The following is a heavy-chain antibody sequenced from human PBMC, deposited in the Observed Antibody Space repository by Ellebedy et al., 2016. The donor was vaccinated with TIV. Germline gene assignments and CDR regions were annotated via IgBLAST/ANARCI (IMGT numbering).Heavy chain of an antibody. CDR3: ARRHSSWSRYYYYFGMDV. D-gene: IGHD6-13*01. V-gene: IGHV4-39*01. J-gene: IGHJ6*02. CDR2: MHFTGNT. Sequence: SETLSLTCTVSGGSISSSDFWGWIRQPPGKGLEWIGSMHFTGNTHDNPSLKSRVTMSVNNAKNQFSLNLSSVTASDTAVYYCARRHSSWSRYYYYFGMDVWGQGTTVTVSS. CDR1: GGSISSSDF.